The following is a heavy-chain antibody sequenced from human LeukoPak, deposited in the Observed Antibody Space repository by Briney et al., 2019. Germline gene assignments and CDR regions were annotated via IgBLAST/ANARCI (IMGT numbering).Heavy chain of an antibody. V-gene: IGHV3-7*01. J-gene: IGHJ6*02. CDR1: GFTFSDSW. CDR3: ATYTHWVAGDV. D-gene: IGHD3-16*01. CDR2: MNQDGSAK. Sequence: PGGSLRLSCAASGFTFSDSWMSWVRQAPGKGLEWVASMNQDGSAKGYVDSVKGRFTISRDNARNSLYLQMSSLRPEDTAVYYCATYTHWVAGDVWGQGTTVTASS.